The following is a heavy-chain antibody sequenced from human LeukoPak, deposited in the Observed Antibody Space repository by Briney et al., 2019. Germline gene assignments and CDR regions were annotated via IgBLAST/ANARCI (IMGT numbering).Heavy chain of an antibody. CDR1: GFTVSSNY. V-gene: IGHV3-66*02. J-gene: IGHJ4*02. CDR2: IYSGGRT. CDR3: ARVGSGSYFDY. Sequence: QPGGSLRLSCAASGFTVSSNYMSWVRQAPGQGLEWVSIIYSGGRTYYADSVKGRFTISRDNSKNTLYLQMNSLRAEDTAVYYCARVGSGSYFDYWGQGTLVTVSS. D-gene: IGHD3-10*01.